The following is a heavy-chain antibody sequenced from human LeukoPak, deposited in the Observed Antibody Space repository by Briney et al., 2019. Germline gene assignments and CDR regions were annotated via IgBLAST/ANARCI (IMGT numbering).Heavy chain of an antibody. V-gene: IGHV3-74*01. CDR1: GFTFGSYW. Sequence: GGSLGLSCAASGFTFGSYWMHWVRQAPGEGLVWVSRVNNDGRSTSYGDFVKGRFTISRDNAKNTLYLQMNSLRAEDTAIYYCVRDVWGDRDSYFDYWGQGTLVTVSS. CDR2: VNNDGRST. D-gene: IGHD2-21*01. CDR3: VRDVWGDRDSYFDY. J-gene: IGHJ4*02.